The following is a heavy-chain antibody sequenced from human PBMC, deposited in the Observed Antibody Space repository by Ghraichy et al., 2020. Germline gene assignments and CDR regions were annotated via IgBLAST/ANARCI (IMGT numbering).Heavy chain of an antibody. D-gene: IGHD3-10*01. CDR3: AKAGITMVRGVPSYYFDY. Sequence: GSLRLSCAASGFTFSSYAMSWVRQAPGKGLEWVSAISGSGGSTYYADSVKGRFTISRDNSKNTLYLQMNSLRAEDTAVYYCAKAGITMVRGVPSYYFDYWGQGTLVTVSS. CDR2: ISGSGGST. V-gene: IGHV3-23*01. J-gene: IGHJ4*02. CDR1: GFTFSSYA.